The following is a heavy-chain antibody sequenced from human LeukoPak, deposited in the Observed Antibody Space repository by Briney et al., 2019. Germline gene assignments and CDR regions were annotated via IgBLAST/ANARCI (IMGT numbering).Heavy chain of an antibody. V-gene: IGHV4-61*02. D-gene: IGHD3-16*01. Sequence: SQTLSLTCTVSGGSISSGSYYWSWIRQPAGKGLEWIGRIYTSGSTNYNPSLKSRVTISVDTSKNQFSLKLSSVTAADTAVYYCAREGGGFDYWGQGTLVTVSS. J-gene: IGHJ4*02. CDR3: AREGGGFDY. CDR1: GGSISSGSYY. CDR2: IYTSGST.